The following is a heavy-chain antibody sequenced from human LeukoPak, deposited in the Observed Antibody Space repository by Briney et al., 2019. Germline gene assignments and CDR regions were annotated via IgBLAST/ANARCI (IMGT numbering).Heavy chain of an antibody. CDR1: GFTFSSYA. Sequence: GGSLRLSCAASGFTFSSYAMHWVRQAPGKGLEWVAVISYDGSNKYYADSVKGRFTISRDNAKNSLYLQMNSLRAEDTAVYYCARGSSWYGIDYWGQGTLVTVSS. CDR2: ISYDGSNK. CDR3: ARGSSWYGIDY. V-gene: IGHV3-30-3*01. J-gene: IGHJ4*02. D-gene: IGHD6-13*01.